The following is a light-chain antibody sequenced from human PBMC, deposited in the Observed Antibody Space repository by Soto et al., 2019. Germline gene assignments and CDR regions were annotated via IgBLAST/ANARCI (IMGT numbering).Light chain of an antibody. J-gene: IGKJ3*01. CDR3: QQYNSYSGVT. CDR2: DAS. Sequence: DIQMTQSPSTLSASVGDRVTITCRASQSISSWLAWYQQKPGKAPKLLIYDASSLESGVPSRFSGSGSGTEFTLTISSLQPGDFATYYCQQYNSYSGVTFGPGTKVDIK. CDR1: QSISSW. V-gene: IGKV1-5*01.